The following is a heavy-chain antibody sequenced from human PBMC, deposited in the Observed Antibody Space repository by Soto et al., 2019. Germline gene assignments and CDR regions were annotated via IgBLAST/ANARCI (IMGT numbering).Heavy chain of an antibody. CDR2: IKQDGSDE. V-gene: IGHV3-7*05. J-gene: IGHJ4*02. Sequence: EVQLVESGGGLVQPGGSLRLSCAASGFTPTSFWVGWVRQAPGKGLEWVANIKQDGSDEFYVDSFKGRFVISRDNAMNSLDLQVNSLRAEDTALYYCVLYYPYSSGYYTGISYWGQGTLVTVSS. CDR3: VLYYPYSSGYYTGISY. CDR1: GFTPTSFW. D-gene: IGHD3-3*01.